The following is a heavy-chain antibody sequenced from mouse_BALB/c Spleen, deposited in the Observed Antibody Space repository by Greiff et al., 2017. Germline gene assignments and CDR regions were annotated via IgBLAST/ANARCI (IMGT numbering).Heavy chain of an antibody. CDR2: IWGDGST. V-gene: IGHV2-6-7*01. CDR3: ARDGNYGAMDY. D-gene: IGHD2-1*01. CDR1: GFSLTGYG. Sequence: QVQLKESGPGLVAPSQSLSITCTVSGFSLTGYGVNWVRQPPGKGLEWLGMIWGDGSTDYNSALISRLSISTDNSKSQVFLKMNSLQTDDTARYYCARDGNYGAMDYWGQGTSVTVSS. J-gene: IGHJ4*01.